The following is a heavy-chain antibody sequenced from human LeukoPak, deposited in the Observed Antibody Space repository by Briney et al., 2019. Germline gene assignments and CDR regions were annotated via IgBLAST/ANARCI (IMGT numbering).Heavy chain of an antibody. CDR1: GGSISSSSYF. CDR2: IYYSGST. J-gene: IGHJ4*02. D-gene: IGHD1-26*01. V-gene: IGHV4-39*01. CDR3: ARLYGGSYQFDY. Sequence: PSETLSLTCTVSGGSISSSSYFWGWIRQPPGKGLEWFGNIYYSGSTYYNPSLKSRVSVSVDTSKSQFSLKLSSVTAADTAVYYCARLYGGSYQFDYWGQGTLVIVSS.